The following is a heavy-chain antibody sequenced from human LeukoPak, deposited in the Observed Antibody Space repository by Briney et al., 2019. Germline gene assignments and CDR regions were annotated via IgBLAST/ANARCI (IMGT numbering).Heavy chain of an antibody. CDR3: ARCSGSSWSSFDY. D-gene: IGHD6-13*01. V-gene: IGHV3-23*01. J-gene: IGHJ4*02. Sequence: GGSLRLSCAASGFTFSTYAMSWVRQAPGKGLEWVSAISGSGGSTYYADSVKGRFTISRDNFGNMLYLHLDSLRVEDTAIYYCARCSGSSWSSFDYWGQGALVTVSS. CDR2: ISGSGGST. CDR1: GFTFSTYA.